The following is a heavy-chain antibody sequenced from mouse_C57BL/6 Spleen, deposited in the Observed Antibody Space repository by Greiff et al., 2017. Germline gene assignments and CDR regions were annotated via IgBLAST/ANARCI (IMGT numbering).Heavy chain of an antibody. J-gene: IGHJ1*03. CDR2: IDPVDGET. Sequence: EVKLQQSGAELVKPGASVKLSCTASGFNIKDYYMHWVKQRPEQGLEWIGRIDPVDGETKYAPKFKGKATMTADTSSNTAYLQRSSLTSEDTAVYYCARPHYYGSSYWYFDVWGTGTTVTVSS. V-gene: IGHV14-2*01. CDR3: ARPHYYGSSYWYFDV. CDR1: GFNIKDYY. D-gene: IGHD1-1*01.